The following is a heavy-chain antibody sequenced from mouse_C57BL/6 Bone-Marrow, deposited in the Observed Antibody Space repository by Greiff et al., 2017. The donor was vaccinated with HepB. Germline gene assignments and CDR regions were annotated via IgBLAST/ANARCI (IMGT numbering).Heavy chain of an antibody. CDR2: INPNNGGT. Sequence: VHVKQSGPELVKPGASVKMSCKASGYTFTDYNMHWVKQSHGKSLEWIGYINPNNGGTSYNQKFKGKATLTVNKSSSTAYMELRSLTSEDSAVYYCAEGGYGSWFAYWGQGTLVTVSA. CDR3: AEGGYGSWFAY. D-gene: IGHD1-1*02. V-gene: IGHV1-22*01. J-gene: IGHJ3*01. CDR1: GYTFTDYN.